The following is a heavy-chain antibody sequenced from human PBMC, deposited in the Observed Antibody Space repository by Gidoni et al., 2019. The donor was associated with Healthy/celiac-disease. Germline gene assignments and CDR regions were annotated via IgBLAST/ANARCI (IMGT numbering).Heavy chain of an antibody. Sequence: FTISRDNAKNSLYLQMNSLRAEDTALYYCAKLPSTRGYYYGMDVWGQGTTVTVSS. V-gene: IGHV3-9*01. CDR3: AKLPSTRGYYYGMDV. D-gene: IGHD3-10*01. J-gene: IGHJ6*02.